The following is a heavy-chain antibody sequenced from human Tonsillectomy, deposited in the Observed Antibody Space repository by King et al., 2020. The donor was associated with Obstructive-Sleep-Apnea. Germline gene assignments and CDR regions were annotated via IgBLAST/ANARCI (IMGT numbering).Heavy chain of an antibody. CDR3: AGGNIVVVVAASEVAYYGMDV. Sequence: VQLQQWGAGLLKPSETLSLTCAVYGGSFSGYYWSWIRQPPGKGLEWIGEINHSGSTNYNPSLKSRVTISVDTSKNQFSLKRSSVTAADTAVYYCAGGNIVVVVAASEVAYYGMDVWGQGTTVTVSS. V-gene: IGHV4-34*01. J-gene: IGHJ6*02. CDR2: INHSGST. CDR1: GGSFSGYY. D-gene: IGHD2-15*01.